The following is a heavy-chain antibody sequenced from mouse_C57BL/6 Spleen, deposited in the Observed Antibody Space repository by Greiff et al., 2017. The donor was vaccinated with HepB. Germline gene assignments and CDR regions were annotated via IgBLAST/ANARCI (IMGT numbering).Heavy chain of an antibody. CDR3: ALYGNYGYFDV. D-gene: IGHD2-1*01. CDR2: INLNNGGT. V-gene: IGHV1-22*01. CDR1: GYTFTDYN. Sequence: VQLQQSGPELVKPGASVKMSCKASGYTFTDYNMHWVKQSHGKSLEWIGYINLNNGGTSYNQKFKGKATLTVNKSSSTAYMELRSLTSEDSAVYYCALYGNYGYFDVWGTGTTVTVSS. J-gene: IGHJ1*03.